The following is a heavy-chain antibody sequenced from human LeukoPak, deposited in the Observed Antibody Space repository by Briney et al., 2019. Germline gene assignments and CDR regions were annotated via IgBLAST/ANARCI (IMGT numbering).Heavy chain of an antibody. CDR1: GGSINSYY. D-gene: IGHD3-22*01. Sequence: SETLSLTCTVSGGSINSYYWSWIRQPPGKGLEWIGYIYYGGSTNYNPSLKSRVTISVDTSKNQFSLKLNSVTAADTAVYYCARAGDSSGYSDYWGQGTLVTVSS. CDR3: ARAGDSSGYSDY. CDR2: IYYGGST. V-gene: IGHV4-59*12. J-gene: IGHJ4*02.